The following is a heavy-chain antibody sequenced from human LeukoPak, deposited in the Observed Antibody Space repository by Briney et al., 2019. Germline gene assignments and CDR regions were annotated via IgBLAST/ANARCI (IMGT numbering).Heavy chain of an antibody. V-gene: IGHV1-2*07. J-gene: IGHJ4*02. CDR2: INPNSGGT. CDR3: ARDPAAAESFDY. CDR1: VYTFTGYY. D-gene: IGHD6-13*01. Sequence: ASVNVSCKASVYTFTGYYMHWVRPAPGQGLEWMGWINPNSGGTNYAHKFHGRVTMTRDTSISTAYIELSRLRSDDTAVYYCARDPAAAESFDYWGQGTLVTVSS.